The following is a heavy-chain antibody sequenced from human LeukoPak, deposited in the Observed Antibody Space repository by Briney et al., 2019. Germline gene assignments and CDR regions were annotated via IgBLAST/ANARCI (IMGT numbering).Heavy chain of an antibody. Sequence: GGSLRLSCAASGFTFSSYAMHWVRQAPGKGLEYVSAISSNGGSTYYANSVKGRFTISRDNSKNTLYLQMGSLRAEDTAVYYCAKDLYSSGWYRRSVAFDIWGQGTMVTVSS. CDR2: ISSNGGST. CDR1: GFTFSSYA. J-gene: IGHJ3*02. V-gene: IGHV3-64*01. D-gene: IGHD6-19*01. CDR3: AKDLYSSGWYRRSVAFDI.